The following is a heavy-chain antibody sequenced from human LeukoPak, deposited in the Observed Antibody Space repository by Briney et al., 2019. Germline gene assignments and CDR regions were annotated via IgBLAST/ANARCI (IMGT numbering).Heavy chain of an antibody. Sequence: PGASLRLSCAASGFTFSSYAMSWVRQAPGKGLEWVSAISGSGGSTYYADSVQGRFTISRDNSMNTLYLQMNSLRAEDTAVYYCAKGIVVVVAATDAFDIWGQGTMVTVSS. CDR3: AKGIVVVVAATDAFDI. J-gene: IGHJ3*02. CDR1: GFTFSSYA. D-gene: IGHD2-15*01. CDR2: ISGSGGST. V-gene: IGHV3-23*01.